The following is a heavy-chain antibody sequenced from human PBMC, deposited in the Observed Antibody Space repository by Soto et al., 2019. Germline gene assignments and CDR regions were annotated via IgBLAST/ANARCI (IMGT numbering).Heavy chain of an antibody. Sequence: QVQLVQSGAEVKKPGASVKVSCKASGYTFSSYAVQWVRQAPGQSLEWIEWNPAGNGDPKYSQNFHGRVTLTRDTSANTAYMDLSSLRSEDTAVYYCARVPRYTSDIVEVPAVMFDDWFVPWGQGTLVTVSS. CDR1: GYTFSSYA. D-gene: IGHD2-2*01. V-gene: IGHV1-3*01. CDR2: NPAGNGDP. CDR3: ARVPRYTSDIVEVPAVMFDDWFVP. J-gene: IGHJ5*02.